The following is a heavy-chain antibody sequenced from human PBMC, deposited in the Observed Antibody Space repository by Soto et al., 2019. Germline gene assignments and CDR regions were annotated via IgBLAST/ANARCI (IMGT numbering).Heavy chain of an antibody. CDR3: ASEPIVVVPAAHYYYYGMDV. J-gene: IGHJ6*02. CDR2: MYTSGST. D-gene: IGHD2-2*01. CDR1: GGSISSYD. V-gene: IGHV4-4*07. Sequence: SETLSLTCTVCGGSISSYDWSWIRQPAGKGLEWIGRMYTSGSTHYNPSLKSRVTMSVDTSKNQFSLKLSSVTAADTAVYYCASEPIVVVPAAHYYYYGMDVWGQGTTVTVS.